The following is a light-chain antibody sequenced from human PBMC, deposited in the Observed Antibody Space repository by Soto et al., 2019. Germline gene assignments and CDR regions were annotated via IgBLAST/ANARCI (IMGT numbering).Light chain of an antibody. J-gene: IGKJ4*01. CDR2: GAS. CDR1: QNIFSNY. CDR3: QQYGSSIT. Sequence: EIVLTQSPGTLSWSPGERATLCCGASQNIFSNYLTWYQQKPGQAPRRLIFGASIRATGIPDRFSGSGSGTDFTLTISRLEPEDFAVYYCQQYGSSITFGGGTKVEIK. V-gene: IGKV3-20*01.